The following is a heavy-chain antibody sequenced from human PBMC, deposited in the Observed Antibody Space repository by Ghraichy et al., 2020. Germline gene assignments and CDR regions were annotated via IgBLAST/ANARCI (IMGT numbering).Heavy chain of an antibody. D-gene: IGHD3-22*01. Sequence: GGSLRLSCAASGFTFSRYAMSWVRQAPGKGLEWVSGISGSGGVANYAGSVRGRFTISRDNSKNMVYLQLNSLRAEDTAVYYCAKDPYYLNSSGYDWGQGTLVTVSS. V-gene: IGHV3-23*01. J-gene: IGHJ4*02. CDR2: ISGSGGVA. CDR1: GFTFSRYA. CDR3: AKDPYYLNSSGYD.